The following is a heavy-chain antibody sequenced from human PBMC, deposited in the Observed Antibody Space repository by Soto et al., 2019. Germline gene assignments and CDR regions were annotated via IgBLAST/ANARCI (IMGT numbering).Heavy chain of an antibody. D-gene: IGHD3-10*01. J-gene: IGHJ4*02. CDR3: ARGPAGLDRYYYGSGSYYSY. CDR2: IWYDGSNK. Sequence: GGSLRLSCAASGFTFSSDGMHWVRQAPGKGPEWVAVIWYDGSNKYYADSVKGRFTISRDNSKNTLYLQMNSLRAEDTAVYYCARGPAGLDRYYYGSGSYYSYWGQGTLVTVSS. CDR1: GFTFSSDG. V-gene: IGHV3-33*01.